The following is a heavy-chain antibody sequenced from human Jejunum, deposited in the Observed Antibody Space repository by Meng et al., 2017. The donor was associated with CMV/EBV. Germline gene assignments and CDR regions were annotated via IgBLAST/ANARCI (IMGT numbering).Heavy chain of an antibody. J-gene: IGHJ4*02. V-gene: IGHV3-53*01. CDR3: ARGRVSSSVFDY. CDR2: LFGTDET. D-gene: IGHD3-16*01. Sequence: SCAASGFTVSSNYMTWVRQAPGKGLEWVSVLFGTDETYYADSVRGRFTISRDISKNTVHLQMNSLNAEDTAIYYCARGRVSSSVFDYWGQGTLVTVS. CDR1: GFTVSSNY.